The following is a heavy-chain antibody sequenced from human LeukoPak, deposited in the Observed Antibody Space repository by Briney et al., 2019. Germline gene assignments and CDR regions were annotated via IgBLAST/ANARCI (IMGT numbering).Heavy chain of an antibody. CDR3: ASHYDIDY. J-gene: IGHJ4*02. CDR1: GLTLSTYT. Sequence: GGSLRLSCAASGLTLSTYTMNWVRQAPGKGLEWVSSISSGSSYIYYADSMKGRFTVSRDNAKNSLYLQMNSLKAEDTAVYFCASHYDIDYWGQGTLVTVSS. CDR2: ISSGSSYI. V-gene: IGHV3-21*06. D-gene: IGHD3-9*01.